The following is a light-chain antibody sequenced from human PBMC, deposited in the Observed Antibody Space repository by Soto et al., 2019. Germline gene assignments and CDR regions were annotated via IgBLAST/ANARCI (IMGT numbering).Light chain of an antibody. Sequence: QSVLTQPPSASGTPGQRVTISCSGSSSNIGSNTVNWYQQLPGTAPKLLIYSNNQRPSGVPDRFSGSKSGTSASLAISGLQSEDEADYYCAAWDDSLNGPVFGTGTKVNVL. J-gene: IGLJ1*01. CDR3: AAWDDSLNGPV. V-gene: IGLV1-44*01. CDR2: SNN. CDR1: SSNIGSNT.